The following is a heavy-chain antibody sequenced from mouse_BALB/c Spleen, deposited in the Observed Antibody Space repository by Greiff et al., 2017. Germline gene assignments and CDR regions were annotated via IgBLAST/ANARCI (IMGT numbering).Heavy chain of an antibody. J-gene: IGHJ3*01. CDR3: ARSNDGYYPFAY. V-gene: IGHV1S135*01. CDR1: GYSFTSYY. CDR2: IDPFNGGT. Sequence: EVQLQESGPELMKPGASVKISCKASGYSFTSYYMHWVKQSHGKSLEWIGYIDPFNGGTSYNQKFKGKATLTVDKSSSTAYMHLSSLTSEDSAVYYCARSNDGYYPFAYWGQGTLVTVSA. D-gene: IGHD2-3*01.